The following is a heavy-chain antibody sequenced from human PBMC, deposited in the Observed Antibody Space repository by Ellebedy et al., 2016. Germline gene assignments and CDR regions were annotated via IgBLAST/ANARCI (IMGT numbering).Heavy chain of an antibody. D-gene: IGHD3-3*02. CDR1: GFTFSSYS. CDR2: ISSNSDAI. CDR3: ARGCGSGAFLIAN. V-gene: IGHV3-48*04. Sequence: GGSLRLSCAGSGFTFSSYSMHWGRQAPGKGLEWLSFISSNSDAIYYANSVKGRFTISRDNAESSLFLQMNSLRADDTAVYFCARGCGSGAFLIANWGQGTLVTVSS. J-gene: IGHJ4*02.